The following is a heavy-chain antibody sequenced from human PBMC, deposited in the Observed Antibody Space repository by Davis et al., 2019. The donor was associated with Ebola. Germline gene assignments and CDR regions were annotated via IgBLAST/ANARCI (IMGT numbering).Heavy chain of an antibody. Sequence: GESLKISCAASGFTFSSYGMHWVRQAPGKGLEWVAFIRYDGSNKYYADSVKGRFTISRDNSKNTLYLQMNSLRAEDTAVHYCAKDYPYCSSTSCLGLDAFDIWGQGTMVTVSS. J-gene: IGHJ3*02. V-gene: IGHV3-30*02. D-gene: IGHD2-2*01. CDR2: IRYDGSNK. CDR1: GFTFSSYG. CDR3: AKDYPYCSSTSCLGLDAFDI.